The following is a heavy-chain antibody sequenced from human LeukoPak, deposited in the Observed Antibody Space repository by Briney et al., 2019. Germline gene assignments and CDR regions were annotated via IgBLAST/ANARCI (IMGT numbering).Heavy chain of an antibody. Sequence: SRTLPLTCTVSGGSISSGGYYWSWIGQHPGKGLEWIGYIYYSGSTYYNPSLKSRVTISVDTSKNQFSLKLSSVTAADTAVYYCARTYSSGWFFDYWGQGTLVTVSS. J-gene: IGHJ4*02. D-gene: IGHD6-19*01. CDR3: ARTYSSGWFFDY. CDR2: IYYSGST. CDR1: GGSISSGGYY. V-gene: IGHV4-31*03.